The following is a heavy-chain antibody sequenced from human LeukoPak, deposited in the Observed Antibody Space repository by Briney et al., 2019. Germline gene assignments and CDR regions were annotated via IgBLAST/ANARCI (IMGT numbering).Heavy chain of an antibody. V-gene: IGHV1-69*05. Sequence: ASVKVSCKASGYTFTSYGISWVRQAPGQGLEWMGGIIPIFGTANYAQKFQGRVTITTDESTSTAYMELSSLRSEDTAVYYCARGSDVVTFGDFDYWGQGTLVTVSS. CDR1: GYTFTSYG. D-gene: IGHD3-10*01. CDR3: ARGSDVVTFGDFDY. J-gene: IGHJ4*02. CDR2: IIPIFGTA.